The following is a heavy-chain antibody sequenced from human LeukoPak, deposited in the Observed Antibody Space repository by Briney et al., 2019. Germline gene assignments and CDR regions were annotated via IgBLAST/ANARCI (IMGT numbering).Heavy chain of an antibody. D-gene: IGHD5-12*01. Sequence: SETLSLTCTVSGGSISSGGYYWSWIRQHPGKGLEWIGYIYYSGSTYYNPSLKSRVTISVDRSKNQFSLKLSSVTAADTAVYYCARFVVAEGDAFDIWGQGTMVTVSS. CDR1: GGSISSGGYY. V-gene: IGHV4-31*03. J-gene: IGHJ3*02. CDR2: IYYSGST. CDR3: ARFVVAEGDAFDI.